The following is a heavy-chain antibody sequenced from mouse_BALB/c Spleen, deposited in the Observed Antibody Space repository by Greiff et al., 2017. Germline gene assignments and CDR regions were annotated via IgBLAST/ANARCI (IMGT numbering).Heavy chain of an antibody. Sequence: VQLQQSGAELVKPGASVKLSCTASGFNIKDTYMHWVKQRPEQGLEWIGRIDPANGNTKYDPKFQGKATITADTSSNTAYLQLSSLTSEDTAVYYCPTSYGKGAMDYWGQGTSVTVSS. D-gene: IGHD2-10*02. CDR3: PTSYGKGAMDY. V-gene: IGHV14-3*02. CDR1: GFNIKDTY. CDR2: IDPANGNT. J-gene: IGHJ4*01.